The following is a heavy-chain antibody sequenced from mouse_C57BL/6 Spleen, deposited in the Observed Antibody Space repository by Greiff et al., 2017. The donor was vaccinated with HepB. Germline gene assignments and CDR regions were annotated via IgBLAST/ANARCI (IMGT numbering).Heavy chain of an antibody. D-gene: IGHD1-1*01. CDR3: ASHYYGSRYYAMDY. Sequence: QVQLQQSGAELAKPGVSVKLSCKASGYTFTSYWMHWVKQRPGQGLEWIGYINPSSGYTKYNQKFKDKATLTADKSSSTAYMQLSSLTYEDSSVYYCASHYYGSRYYAMDYWGQGTSVTVSS. CDR1: GYTFTSYW. CDR2: INPSSGYT. V-gene: IGHV1-7*01. J-gene: IGHJ4*01.